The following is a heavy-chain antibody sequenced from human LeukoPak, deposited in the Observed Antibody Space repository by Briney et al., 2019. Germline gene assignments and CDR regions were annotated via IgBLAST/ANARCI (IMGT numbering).Heavy chain of an antibody. CDR2: INHSGRT. Sequence: SETLSLTCAVSGGAFSGDYLSWIRQPPGKGLEWIGEINHSGRTNYNPSLKSRVTISVDTSKNQFSLKLSSVTAADTAVYYCARAGGDSSCWPGDYWGQGTLVTVS. CDR1: GGAFSGDY. V-gene: IGHV4-34*01. CDR3: ARAGGDSSCWPGDY. D-gene: IGHD6-19*01. J-gene: IGHJ4*02.